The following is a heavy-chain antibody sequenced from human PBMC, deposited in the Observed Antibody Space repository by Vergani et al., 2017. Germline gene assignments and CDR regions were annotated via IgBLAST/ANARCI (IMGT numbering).Heavy chain of an antibody. CDR2: IYHSGST. D-gene: IGHD6-13*01. CDR3: ARGQLREPNKLSGTVFDY. CDR1: GGSISSGGYS. J-gene: IGHJ4*02. V-gene: IGHV4-30-2*01. Sequence: QLQLQESGSGLVKPSQTLSLTCAVSGGSISSGGYSWSWIRQPPGKGLEWIGYIYHSGSTNYNPSLKSRVTISVDTSKNQFSLKLSSVTAADTAVYYCARGQLREPNKLSGTVFDYWGQGTLVTVSS.